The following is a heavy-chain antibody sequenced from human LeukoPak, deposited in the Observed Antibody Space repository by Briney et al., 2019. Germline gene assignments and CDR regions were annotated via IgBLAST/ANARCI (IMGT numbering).Heavy chain of an antibody. Sequence: PGGSLRLSCAASGFTFSSYWMSWVRQAPGKGLEWVANIKQDGSEKYYVDSVKGRFTISRDNSKNTLYLQMNSLRAEDTAVYYCAKDIPNYDSSGYVFDYWGQGTLVSVSS. CDR1: GFTFSSYW. CDR2: IKQDGSEK. J-gene: IGHJ4*02. CDR3: AKDIPNYDSSGYVFDY. V-gene: IGHV3-7*03. D-gene: IGHD3-22*01.